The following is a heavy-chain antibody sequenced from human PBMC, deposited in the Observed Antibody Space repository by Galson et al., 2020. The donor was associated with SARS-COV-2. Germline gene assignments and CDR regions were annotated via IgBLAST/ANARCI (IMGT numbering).Heavy chain of an antibody. V-gene: IGHV3-11*06. CDR1: GFTFSDYY. CDR3: ARVPIAVAGVLFDY. CDR2: TSTTTRYT. D-gene: IGHD6-19*01. Sequence: GGSMRLSCAASGFTFSDYYMSWIRQAPGKGLEWIAYTSTTTRYTNNADSVKGRFTISRDNANNSLYLQMNSLRAEDTAVYYCARVPIAVAGVLFDYWGQGTLVTVSS. J-gene: IGHJ4*02.